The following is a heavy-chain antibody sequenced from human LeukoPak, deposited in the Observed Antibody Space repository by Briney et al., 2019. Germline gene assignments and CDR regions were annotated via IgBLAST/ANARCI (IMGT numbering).Heavy chain of an antibody. D-gene: IGHD6-13*01. CDR3: ARDMPLGSSWYKGGDY. CDR1: GYTFTRYY. Sequence: ASVKVSCKASGYTFTRYYMHWVRQAPGQGLEWMGWINPNSGGTNYAQKFQGRVTMTRDTSISTAYMELSRLRSDDTAVYYCARDMPLGSSWYKGGDYWGQGTLVAVSS. V-gene: IGHV1-2*02. CDR2: INPNSGGT. J-gene: IGHJ4*02.